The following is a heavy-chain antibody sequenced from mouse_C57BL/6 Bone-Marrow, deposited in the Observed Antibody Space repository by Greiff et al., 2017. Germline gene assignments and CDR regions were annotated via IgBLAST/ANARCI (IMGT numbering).Heavy chain of an antibody. CDR3: ASGGGYYFDY. V-gene: IGHV7-3*01. J-gene: IGHJ2*01. Sequence: EVKLVESGGGLVQPGGSLSLSCAASGFPFTDYYMSWVRQPPGKALEWLGFIRNKANGYTTEYSASVKGRFTISIDNSQSILYLQKNARRAEDRATYYCASGGGYYFDYWGQGTTLTVSS. CDR1: GFPFTDYY. CDR2: IRNKANGYTT.